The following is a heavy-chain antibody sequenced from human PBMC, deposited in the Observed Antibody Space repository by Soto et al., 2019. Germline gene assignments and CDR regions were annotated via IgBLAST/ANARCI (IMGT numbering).Heavy chain of an antibody. CDR2: IDPSDSYT. CDR3: ARHRVYCSGGSCYEGENWFDP. D-gene: IGHD2-15*01. CDR1: GYSFTSYW. V-gene: IGHV5-10-1*01. J-gene: IGHJ5*02. Sequence: PGESLKISCKGSGYSFTSYWISWVRQMPGKGLEWMGRIDPSDSYTNYSLSFQGHVTISADKSISTAYLQWSSLKASDTAMYYCARHRVYCSGGSCYEGENWFDPWGQGTLVTVSS.